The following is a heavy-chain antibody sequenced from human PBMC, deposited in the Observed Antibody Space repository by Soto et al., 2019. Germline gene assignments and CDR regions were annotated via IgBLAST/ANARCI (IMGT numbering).Heavy chain of an antibody. CDR1: GLSVSNYW. CDR2: INSDDTSS. CDR3: ARGCRLGGHYYFDY. D-gene: IGHD3-16*01. V-gene: IGHV3-74*01. J-gene: IGHJ4*02. Sequence: EVQLMESGGGLVQPGGSLRLSCAASGLSVSNYWMHWVRQTPGKGLVWVSRINSDDTSSSYAASVKGRFTISRDNAKNTLYLQMNSLRAEDTAVYYCARGCRLGGHYYFDYWGQGTLVTVSS.